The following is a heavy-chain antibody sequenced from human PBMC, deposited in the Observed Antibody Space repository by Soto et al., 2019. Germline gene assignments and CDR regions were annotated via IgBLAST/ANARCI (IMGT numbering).Heavy chain of an antibody. D-gene: IGHD3-22*01. CDR1: GFTFSDYY. Sequence: PGGSLRLSCAASGFTFSDYYMSWIRQAPGKGLEWVSYISSSSSYTNYADSVKGRFTISRDNAKNSLYLQMNSLRAEDTAVYYCARTTYYYDSPLGYFDYWGQGTLVTVSS. V-gene: IGHV3-11*06. CDR2: ISSSSSYT. J-gene: IGHJ4*02. CDR3: ARTTYYYDSPLGYFDY.